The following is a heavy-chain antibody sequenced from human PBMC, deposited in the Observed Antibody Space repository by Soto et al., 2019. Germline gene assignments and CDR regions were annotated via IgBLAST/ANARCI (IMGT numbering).Heavy chain of an antibody. V-gene: IGHV3-11*01. D-gene: IGHD3-3*01. CDR3: ARSDRASGYYNVEFDY. CDR1: GFTFSDYY. J-gene: IGHJ4*02. Sequence: GGSLRLSCAASGFTFSDYYMSWIRQAPGKGLEWVSYISSSGSTIYYADSVKGRFTISRDNAKNSLYLQMNSLRAEDTAVYYCARSDRASGYYNVEFDYWGQGTLVTVSS. CDR2: ISSSGSTI.